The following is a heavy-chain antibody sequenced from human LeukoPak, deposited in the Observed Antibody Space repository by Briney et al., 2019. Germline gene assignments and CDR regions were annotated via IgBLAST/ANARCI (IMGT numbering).Heavy chain of an antibody. CDR2: LSNRGSDI. CDR3: ARGHWGLDY. V-gene: IGHV3-11*01. J-gene: IGHJ4*02. D-gene: IGHD7-27*01. Sequence: GGSLRLSCAVSEFTFSDHYMTWIRQAPGKGLEYISYLSNRGSDIFYADSVKGRFSISRDNAKNSLYLQMNSLRVEDTAMYYCARGHWGLDYWGQGTLVTVSS. CDR1: EFTFSDHY.